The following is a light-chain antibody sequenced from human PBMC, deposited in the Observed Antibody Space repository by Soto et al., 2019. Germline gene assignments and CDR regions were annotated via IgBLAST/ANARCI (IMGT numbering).Light chain of an antibody. J-gene: IGLJ1*01. V-gene: IGLV1-44*01. Sequence: QSVLTQPPSASVTPGQRVTISCSGSSSNIGSNTVNWYQQLPGTAPKRLIYSNNQRPSGVPDRFSGSKSGPSASLAISGLQSEHEADYYCAAWDDSLNGRYVFGTGTKLTVL. CDR2: SNN. CDR1: SSNIGSNT. CDR3: AAWDDSLNGRYV.